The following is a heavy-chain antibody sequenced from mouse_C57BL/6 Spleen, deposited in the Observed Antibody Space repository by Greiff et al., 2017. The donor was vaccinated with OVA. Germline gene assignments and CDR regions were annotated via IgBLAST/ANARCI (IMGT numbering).Heavy chain of an antibody. J-gene: IGHJ2*01. D-gene: IGHD2-3*01. CDR1: GYAFTNYL. V-gene: IGHV1-54*01. Sequence: QVQLQQSGAELVRPGTSVKVSCKASGYAFTNYLIEWVKQRPGQGLEWIGVINPGSGGTNYNEKFKGKATLTADKSSSTAYMQLSSLTSEDSAVYFCARGDDGYYIDYWGQGTTLTVSS. CDR2: INPGSGGT. CDR3: ARGDDGYYIDY.